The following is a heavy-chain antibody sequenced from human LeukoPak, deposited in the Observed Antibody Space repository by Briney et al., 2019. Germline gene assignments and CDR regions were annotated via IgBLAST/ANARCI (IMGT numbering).Heavy chain of an antibody. J-gene: IGHJ4*02. CDR1: GYTFSGYY. V-gene: IGHV1-2*02. Sequence: ASVKVSCKASGYTFSGYYVHWVRQAPGQGLEWMGWLNPNSGGTNSAQKFQGRVTMTRDTSITTAYMELSRLRSDDTAVYYCARAFKSGELRSDFFDCWGQGSLVTVSS. D-gene: IGHD1-7*01. CDR3: ARAFKSGELRSDFFDC. CDR2: LNPNSGGT.